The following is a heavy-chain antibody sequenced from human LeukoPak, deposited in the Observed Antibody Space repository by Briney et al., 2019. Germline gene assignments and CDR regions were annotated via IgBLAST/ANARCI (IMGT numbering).Heavy chain of an antibody. V-gene: IGHV4-39*07. CDR2: IYYSGST. J-gene: IGHJ5*02. D-gene: IGHD3-10*01. CDR1: GGSISSSSYY. CDR3: ARAYYYGSLRFDP. Sequence: PSETLSLTCTVSGGSISSSSYYWGWIRQPPGKGLEWIGSIYYSGSTYYNPSLKSRVTISVDTSKNQFSLKLSSVTAADTAVYYCARAYYYGSLRFDPWGQGTLVTVSS.